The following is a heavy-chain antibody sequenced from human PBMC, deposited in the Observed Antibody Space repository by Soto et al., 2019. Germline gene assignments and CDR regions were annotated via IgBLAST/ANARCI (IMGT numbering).Heavy chain of an antibody. CDR2: TGYDGSKK. V-gene: IGHV3-30-3*01. D-gene: IGHD2-15*01. J-gene: IGHJ4*02. Sequence: QVQLVESGGGVVQPGRSLRLSCAASGFTFSSYSMQWVRQAPGKGLEWVAVTGYDGSKKYYADSVKGRFTISRDNSKKTLELQMDSLRTEDTAVYYCARGEGYCSGGTCYRYSDYWGQGALVTVCS. CDR1: GFTFSSYS. CDR3: ARGEGYCSGGTCYRYSDY.